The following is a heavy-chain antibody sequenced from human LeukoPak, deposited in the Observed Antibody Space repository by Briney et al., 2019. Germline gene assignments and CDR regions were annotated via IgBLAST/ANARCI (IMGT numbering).Heavy chain of an antibody. D-gene: IGHD6-6*01. CDR1: GFTFSSYA. CDR3: ARGSIAALDY. CDR2: ISSNGGST. V-gene: IGHV3-64*01. Sequence: GGSLRLSCAASGFTFSSYAMHWVRQAPGTGLEYVSAISSNGGSTYYANSVKGRFTISRDNSKNTLYLQMGSLRAEDMAVYYCARGSIAALDYWGQGTLVTVSS. J-gene: IGHJ4*02.